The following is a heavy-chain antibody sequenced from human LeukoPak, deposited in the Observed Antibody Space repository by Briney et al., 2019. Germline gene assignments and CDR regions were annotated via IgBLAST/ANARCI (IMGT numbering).Heavy chain of an antibody. D-gene: IGHD3-10*02. V-gene: IGHV3-48*03. CDR3: AELGITMIGGV. Sequence: GGSLRLSCAASGFTFSRYEMNWVRQAPGKGLEWVSYISSSGSTIYYADSVKGRFTISRDNAKNSLYLQMDSLRAEDTAVYYCAELGITMIGGVWGKGTTVTISS. CDR1: GFTFSRYE. J-gene: IGHJ6*04. CDR2: ISSSGSTI.